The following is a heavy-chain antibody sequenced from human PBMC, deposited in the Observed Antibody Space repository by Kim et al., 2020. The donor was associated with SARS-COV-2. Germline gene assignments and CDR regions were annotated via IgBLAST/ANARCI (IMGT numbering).Heavy chain of an antibody. Sequence: GGSLRLSCAASGFTFSSYGMHWVRQAPGKGLEWVAVIWYDGSNKYYADSVKGRFTISRDNSKNTLYLQMNSLRAEDTAVYYCARDFITMVRGPFDYWGQGTLVTVSS. V-gene: IGHV3-33*01. CDR1: GFTFSSYG. J-gene: IGHJ4*02. D-gene: IGHD3-10*01. CDR3: ARDFITMVRGPFDY. CDR2: IWYDGSNK.